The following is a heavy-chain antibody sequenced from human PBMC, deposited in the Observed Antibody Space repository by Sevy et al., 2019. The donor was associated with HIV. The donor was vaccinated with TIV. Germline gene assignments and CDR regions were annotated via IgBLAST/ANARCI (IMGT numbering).Heavy chain of an antibody. J-gene: IGHJ4*02. CDR1: GGSITTYY. CDR2: IHYRGST. V-gene: IGHV4-59*01. CDR3: AREATGAFDY. Sequence: SETLSLTCTVSGGSITTYYWSWIRQPPGKGLEWIGYIHYRGSTNYNPSLKSRLTISVDTSKNQFSLKLTSVTAADTAVYYCAREATGAFDYWGQGTLATVSS. D-gene: IGHD5-12*01.